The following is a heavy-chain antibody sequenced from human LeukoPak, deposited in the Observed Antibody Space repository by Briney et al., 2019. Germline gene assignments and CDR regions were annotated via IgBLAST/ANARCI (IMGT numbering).Heavy chain of an antibody. V-gene: IGHV1-46*01. CDR1: GYTFTSYY. D-gene: IGHD2-21*02. Sequence: ASVKVSCKASGYTFTSYYMHWVRQAPGQGLEWMGIINPSGGSTSYAQKFQGRVTMTRDMSTSTVYMELNSLRAEDTAVYYCARGIPVVTAYPDCDAFDIWGQGTMVTVSS. CDR3: ARGIPVVTAYPDCDAFDI. J-gene: IGHJ3*02. CDR2: INPSGGST.